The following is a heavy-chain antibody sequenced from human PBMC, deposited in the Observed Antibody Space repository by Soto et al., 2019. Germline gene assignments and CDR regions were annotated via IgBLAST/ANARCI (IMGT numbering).Heavy chain of an antibody. CDR2: IYYSGST. CDR1: GGSVSRGSYY. Sequence: PSETLSLTCTVSGGSVSRGSYYWSWIRQPPGKGLRVVGYIYYSGSTNYNPSLKRRVTMSVATSKNQFSLKLGSVTAADTAVYYCASGVYYGSGSYFGWFDHWGQGTVVTVSS. J-gene: IGHJ5*02. CDR3: ASGVYYGSGSYFGWFDH. V-gene: IGHV4-61*01. D-gene: IGHD3-10*01.